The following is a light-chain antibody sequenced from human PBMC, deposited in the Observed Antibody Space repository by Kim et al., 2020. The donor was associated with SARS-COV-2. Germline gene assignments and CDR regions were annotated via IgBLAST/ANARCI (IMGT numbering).Light chain of an antibody. J-gene: IGKJ4*01. Sequence: LSPGESATLSSRGSQSISNYLAWYQQKPGQAPRLLIYDASNRATGIPPRFSGSGSGTDFTLTISSLEPEDFAIYYCQQRSNWPLTFGGGTKVDIK. CDR3: QQRSNWPLT. CDR2: DAS. CDR1: QSISNY. V-gene: IGKV3-11*01.